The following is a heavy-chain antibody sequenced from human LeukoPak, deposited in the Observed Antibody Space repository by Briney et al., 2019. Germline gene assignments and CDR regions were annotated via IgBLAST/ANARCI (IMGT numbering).Heavy chain of an antibody. D-gene: IGHD3-10*01. Sequence: GGSLRLSCAASGFTFSSYAMSWVRQAPGKGLEWVSAISGSGGSTYYADSVKGRFTISRDNSKNTLYLQMNSLRAEDTAVYYCAKMRGSTKVRGVILLNYWGQGTLVTVSS. CDR2: ISGSGGST. J-gene: IGHJ4*02. V-gene: IGHV3-23*01. CDR1: GFTFSSYA. CDR3: AKMRGSTKVRGVILLNY.